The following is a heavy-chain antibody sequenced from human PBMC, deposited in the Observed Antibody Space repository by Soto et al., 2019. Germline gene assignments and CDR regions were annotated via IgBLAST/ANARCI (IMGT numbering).Heavy chain of an antibody. J-gene: IGHJ6*02. CDR3: ARGGYDLIGGYYYGMDV. V-gene: IGHV1-18*01. Sequence: ASVKVSCKASGCTFTSYGISWVRQAPGQGLEWMGWISAYNGNTNYAQKLQGRVTMTTDTSTSTAYMELRSLRSDDTAVYYCARGGYDLIGGYYYGMDVWGQGTTVTVSS. CDR1: GCTFTSYG. CDR2: ISAYNGNT. D-gene: IGHD5-12*01.